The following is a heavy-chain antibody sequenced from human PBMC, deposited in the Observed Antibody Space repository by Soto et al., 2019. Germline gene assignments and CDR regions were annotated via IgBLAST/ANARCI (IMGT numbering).Heavy chain of an antibody. Sequence: SETLSLTCGVYGGSFSGYYWSWIRQPPGKGLEWIGEINHSGSTNYNPSLKSRVTISVDTSKNQFSLKLRSVTAADTAVYYCARSFRGLRLAYWGQGTLVTVSS. CDR3: ARSFRGLRLAY. D-gene: IGHD3-10*01. J-gene: IGHJ4*02. CDR2: INHSGST. V-gene: IGHV4-34*01. CDR1: GGSFSGYY.